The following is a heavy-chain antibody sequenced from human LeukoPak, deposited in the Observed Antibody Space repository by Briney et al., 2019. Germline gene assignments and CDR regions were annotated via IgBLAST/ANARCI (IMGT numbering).Heavy chain of an antibody. J-gene: IGHJ6*03. CDR3: TTDRVPAANFYYYYMDV. CDR2: IKSKTDGGTT. Sequence: GGSLRLSCAASGFTFSNAGMSWVREAPGKGREWGGRIKSKTDGGTTNYAAPGKVRLAISRDASNTTLYLQMDSLKTDDKAVYYCTTDRVPAANFYYYYMDVWGKGTTVTVSS. D-gene: IGHD2-2*01. V-gene: IGHV3-15*01. CDR1: GFTFSNAG.